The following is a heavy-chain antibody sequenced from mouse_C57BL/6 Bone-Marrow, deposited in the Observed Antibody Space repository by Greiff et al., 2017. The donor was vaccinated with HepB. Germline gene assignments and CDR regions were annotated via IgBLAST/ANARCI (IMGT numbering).Heavy chain of an antibody. Sequence: DVQLQQSGAELVRPGASVKLSCTASGFNIKDDYMHWVKQRPEQGLEWIGWIDPENGDTEYASKFQGKATITADTSSNTAYLQLSSLTSEDTAVYYCTTSGNPSDYWGQGTTLTVSS. CDR3: TTSGNPSDY. J-gene: IGHJ2*01. D-gene: IGHD2-1*01. V-gene: IGHV14-4*01. CDR1: GFNIKDDY. CDR2: IDPENGDT.